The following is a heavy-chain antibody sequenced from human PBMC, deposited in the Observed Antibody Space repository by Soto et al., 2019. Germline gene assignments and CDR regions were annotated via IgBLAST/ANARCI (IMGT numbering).Heavy chain of an antibody. V-gene: IGHV1-3*01. D-gene: IGHD4-17*01. CDR1: GYTFTSYA. Sequence: ASVKVSCKASGYTFTSYAMHWVRQAPGQRLEWMGWINGDNGNTKYSQQFQGRVTITRDTSASTAYVELNSLRSEDTAMYYFARDLDYGGNSEASDVWGQGTMVTVSS. J-gene: IGHJ3*01. CDR2: INGDNGNT. CDR3: ARDLDYGGNSEASDV.